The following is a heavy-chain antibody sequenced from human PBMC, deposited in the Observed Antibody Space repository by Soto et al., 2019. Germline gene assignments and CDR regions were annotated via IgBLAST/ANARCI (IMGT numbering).Heavy chain of an antibody. CDR3: AKDESGFSDPFPFDY. CDR2: IKDSGSNT. J-gene: IGHJ4*02. D-gene: IGHD3-10*01. Sequence: GGSLRLSCAASGFTFSSYAMSWVRQAPGKGLEWAANIKDSGSNTYYADSVKGRFTISRDNSKNTLYLQMNSLRAEDTAVYYCAKDESGFSDPFPFDYWGQGTXVTVSS. CDR1: GFTFSSYA. V-gene: IGHV3-23*01.